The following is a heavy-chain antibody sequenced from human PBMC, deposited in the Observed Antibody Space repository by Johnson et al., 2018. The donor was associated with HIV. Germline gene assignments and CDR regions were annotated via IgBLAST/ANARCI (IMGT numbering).Heavy chain of an antibody. V-gene: IGHV3-30*04. D-gene: IGHD3-10*01. CDR2: IRYDGSNK. CDR1: GFTFSSYA. J-gene: IGHJ3*02. Sequence: VQLVESGGGVVQPGRSLRLSCAASGFTFSSYAMHWVRQAPGKGLVWVAFIRYDGSNKYYADSVKGRFTISRDNSKNTLYLQMNSLRAEDTAMYYCARSPGEADAFDIWGQGTMVTVSS. CDR3: ARSPGEADAFDI.